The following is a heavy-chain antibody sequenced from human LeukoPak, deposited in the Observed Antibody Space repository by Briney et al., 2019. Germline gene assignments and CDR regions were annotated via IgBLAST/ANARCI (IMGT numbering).Heavy chain of an antibody. D-gene: IGHD2-15*01. CDR2: ITGVGAST. Sequence: GGSLRLSCAASGFTFSNYAMSWVRQAPGKGLRWASSITGVGASTYYADSVRGRFTISKDNSKNTLCLQMNSLRAEDTAVYYCAREVEAFDVWGQGTMVTVSS. CDR1: GFTFSNYA. J-gene: IGHJ3*01. V-gene: IGHV3-23*01. CDR3: AREVEAFDV.